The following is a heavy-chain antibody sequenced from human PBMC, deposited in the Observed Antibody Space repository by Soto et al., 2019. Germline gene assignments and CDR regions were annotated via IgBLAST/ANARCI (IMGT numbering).Heavy chain of an antibody. CDR2: INWKSDI. J-gene: IGHJ4*02. V-gene: IGHV3-9*01. CDR3: AISQDRGGRTTLIY. CDR1: GFTFDGNA. Sequence: GGSLRLSCAVSGFTFDGNAMHWVRQAPEKGLEWVSGINWKSDIGYADSVKGRFTISRDNAENSPYLQMNSLRAEDTALYYCAISQDRGGRTTLIYWGQGTQVTVSS. D-gene: IGHD4-17*01.